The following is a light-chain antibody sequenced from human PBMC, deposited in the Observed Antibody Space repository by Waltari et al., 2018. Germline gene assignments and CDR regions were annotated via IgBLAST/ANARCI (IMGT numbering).Light chain of an antibody. J-gene: IGLJ3*02. V-gene: IGLV3-21*01. CDR1: DIGRKN. CDR3: QVYVEGVV. CDR2: NDS. Sequence: SYFLTQPPSVAVAPGRTAQITCGGNDIGRKNVQWYQQRPGQAPEGVILNDSDRPSGIPSRFSASNSGATATLIFHRVDAGDEADYHCQVYVEGVVFGAATTLTVL.